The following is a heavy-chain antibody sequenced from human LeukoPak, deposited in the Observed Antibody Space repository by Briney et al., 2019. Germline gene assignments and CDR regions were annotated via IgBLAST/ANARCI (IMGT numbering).Heavy chain of an antibody. V-gene: IGHV3-64*01. Sequence: PGGSLRLSCAASGFTFSSYAMHWVRQAPGKGLEYVSAISSNGGSTYYANSVKGRFTISRDNSKNTLYLQMGSLRAEDMAVYYCARGFSGSYYIEAYYFDDWGQGTLVTVSS. J-gene: IGHJ4*02. CDR3: ARGFSGSYYIEAYYFDD. D-gene: IGHD1-26*01. CDR1: GFTFSSYA. CDR2: ISSNGGST.